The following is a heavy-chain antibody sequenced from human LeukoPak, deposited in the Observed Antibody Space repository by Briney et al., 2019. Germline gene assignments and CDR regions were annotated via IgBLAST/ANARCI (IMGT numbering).Heavy chain of an antibody. V-gene: IGHV1-2*02. Sequence: ASVKVSCKASGHTFTDYYMHWVRQAPGQGLEWMAWINPTSGATNYAQKFQGRVTLTRDTSISTAYMELNRLTSDDTAVYYCAVLLGVGDFDHWGQGTLVTVSS. CDR3: AVLLGVGDFDH. J-gene: IGHJ4*02. D-gene: IGHD3-16*01. CDR1: GHTFTDYY. CDR2: INPTSGAT.